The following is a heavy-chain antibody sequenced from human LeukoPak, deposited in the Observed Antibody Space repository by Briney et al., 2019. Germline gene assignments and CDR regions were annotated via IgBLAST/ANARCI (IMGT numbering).Heavy chain of an antibody. D-gene: IGHD3-10*01. CDR3: ARDRYYFGPGSYPWYFDL. Sequence: PGGSLRLSCAASGFIFSTYWMSWVRQAPGKGLECVANIKQDGSETHYVDSVKGRFTISRDNGRNSMYLQMNSLRAEDTAVYYCARDRYYFGPGSYPWYFDLWGRGTLVTVSS. CDR2: IKQDGSET. CDR1: GFIFSTYW. V-gene: IGHV3-7*01. J-gene: IGHJ2*01.